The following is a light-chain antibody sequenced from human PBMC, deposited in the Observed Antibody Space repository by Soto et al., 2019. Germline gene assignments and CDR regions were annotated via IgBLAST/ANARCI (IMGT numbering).Light chain of an antibody. V-gene: IGKV1-5*03. J-gene: IGKJ4*01. Sequence: DIPMDQSPSALSASVGDRVTITCRASQDVSHWLAWYQQKPGQAPKLVIYKASSLESGVPSRFSGRGSGTEFTLTIRDLQPDDFATYYCQQYNSLSSVSFGGGTKVEL. CDR2: KAS. CDR1: QDVSHW. CDR3: QQYNSLSSVS.